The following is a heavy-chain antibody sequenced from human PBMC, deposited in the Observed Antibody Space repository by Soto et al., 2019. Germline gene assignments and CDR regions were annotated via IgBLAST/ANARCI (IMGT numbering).Heavy chain of an antibody. D-gene: IGHD3-10*01. Sequence: SETLSLTCAVSGGSISSSNWWSWVRQPPGKGLEWIGEIYHSGSTNYNPSLKSRVTISVNKSKNQCSLKLSSVTAADTAVYYCARSASGGYYYYYYGMDVWGQGTTVTVSS. CDR2: IYHSGST. J-gene: IGHJ6*02. V-gene: IGHV4-4*02. CDR3: ARSASGGYYYYYYGMDV. CDR1: GGSISSSNW.